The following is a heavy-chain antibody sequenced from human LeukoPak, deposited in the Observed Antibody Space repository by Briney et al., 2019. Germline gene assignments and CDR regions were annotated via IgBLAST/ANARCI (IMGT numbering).Heavy chain of an antibody. J-gene: IGHJ4*02. Sequence: SETLSLTCTVSGGSISSYYWSWIRQPPGKGLEWIGYIYYSGSTNYNPSLKSRVTISVDTSKNQFSLKLSSVTAADTAVYYCARGVRDQYYFDYWGQGTLVTVSS. CDR2: IYYSGST. CDR1: GGSISSYY. CDR3: ARGVRDQYYFDY. V-gene: IGHV4-59*12. D-gene: IGHD4-11*01.